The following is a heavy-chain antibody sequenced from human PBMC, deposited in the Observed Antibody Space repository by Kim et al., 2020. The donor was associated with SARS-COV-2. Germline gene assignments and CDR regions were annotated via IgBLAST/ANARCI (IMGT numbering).Heavy chain of an antibody. V-gene: IGHV1-46*01. J-gene: IGHJ6*02. CDR1: GYTFTSYY. Sequence: ASVKVSCKASGYTFTSYYMHWVRQAPGQGLEWMGIINPSGGSTSYAQKFQGRVTMTRDTSTSTVYMELSSLRSEHTAEYYCARAATQDIVATVHYYGMDVWSQGATVPVSS. CDR3: ARAATQDIVATVHYYGMDV. CDR2: INPSGGST. D-gene: IGHD5-12*01.